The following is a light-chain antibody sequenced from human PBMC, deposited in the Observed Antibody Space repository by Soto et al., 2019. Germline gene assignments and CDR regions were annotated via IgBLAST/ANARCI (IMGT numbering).Light chain of an antibody. J-gene: IGLJ1*01. CDR1: SXDVGNYNL. CDR2: EGS. CDR3: ATWADGLNSYV. V-gene: IGLV2-23*01. Sequence: QSALAQPASVSGSPGQSITISCTGTSXDVGNYNLVSWYQQHPGKAPKLMIYEGSKRPSGVSNRFSGSKSGNTASLTISILQAEDEADYYCATWADGLNSYVFGTGTKVTVL.